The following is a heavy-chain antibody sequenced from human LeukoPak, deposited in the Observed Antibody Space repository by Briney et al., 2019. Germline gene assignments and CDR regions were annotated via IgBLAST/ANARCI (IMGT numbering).Heavy chain of an antibody. CDR1: GGSISSGNYY. D-gene: IGHD3-10*01. J-gene: IGHJ3*02. V-gene: IGHV4-39*07. CDR3: ARFGGPWGAFDI. CDR2: INHSGST. Sequence: SQTLSLTCTVSGGSISSGNYYWSWIRQPPGKGLEWIGEINHSGSTNYNPSLKSRVTISVDTSKNQFSLKLSSVTAADTAVYYCARFGGPWGAFDIWGQGTMVTVSS.